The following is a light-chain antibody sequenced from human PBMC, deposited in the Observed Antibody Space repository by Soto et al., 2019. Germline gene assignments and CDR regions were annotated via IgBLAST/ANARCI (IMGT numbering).Light chain of an antibody. CDR3: QSFWL. V-gene: IGLV1-40*01. Sequence: QSVLTQPPSVSGAPGQRVTISCTGSSSNIGAGFDVHWYQQFPGTAPKLLIYRNTNRPSGVPDRFSGSKSGTSASLTITGLQVEDEADYYCQSFWLFGGGTKLTV. CDR2: RNT. J-gene: IGLJ2*01. CDR1: SSNIGAGFD.